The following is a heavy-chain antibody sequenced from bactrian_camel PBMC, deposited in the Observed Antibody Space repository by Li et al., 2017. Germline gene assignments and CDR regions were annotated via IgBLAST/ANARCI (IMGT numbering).Heavy chain of an antibody. Sequence: HVQLVESGGGLVQAGGSLNLSCAATVNSNNLNCMGWFRQAPGKEREGVASITRIHGGTAYADSVKGRFTISQDKDKDTVYLQLNSATPEDTAMYSCQSRCFRDGNWRLVRGKGTQVTVS. D-gene: IGHD8*01. V-gene: IGHV3S63*01. CDR1: VNSNNLNC. J-gene: IGHJ4*01. CDR2: ITRIHGGT. CDR3: QSRCFRDGNWRLV.